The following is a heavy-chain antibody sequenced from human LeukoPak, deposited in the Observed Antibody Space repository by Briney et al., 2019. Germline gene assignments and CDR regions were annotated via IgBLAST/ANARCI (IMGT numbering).Heavy chain of an antibody. D-gene: IGHD5-12*01. CDR2: IIPILGIA. Sequence: GSSVKVSCKASGGTFSSYAISWVRQAPGQGLEWMGRIIPILGIANYAQKFQGRVTITADKSTSTAYMELSSLRSEDTAVYYCARYAVATTGGGNWFDPWGQGTLSPSPQ. CDR3: ARYAVATTGGGNWFDP. V-gene: IGHV1-69*04. CDR1: GGTFSSYA. J-gene: IGHJ5*02.